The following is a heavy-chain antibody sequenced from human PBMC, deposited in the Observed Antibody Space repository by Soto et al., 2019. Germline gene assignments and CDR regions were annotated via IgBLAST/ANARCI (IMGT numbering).Heavy chain of an antibody. D-gene: IGHD5-18*01. V-gene: IGHV3-7*04. CDR1: RFTFSNYW. CDR2: IKEDGSKK. Sequence: DVQLVESGGGLVQPGGSLRLSCAAYRFTFSNYWMTWVRQAPGKGLEWVANIKEDGSKKSHVDSVKGRFTISRDNAKNSLYLQMNSLRAEDTAVYYGARAAYSNDGLDVWGQGTTVTVS. CDR3: ARAAYSNDGLDV. J-gene: IGHJ6*02.